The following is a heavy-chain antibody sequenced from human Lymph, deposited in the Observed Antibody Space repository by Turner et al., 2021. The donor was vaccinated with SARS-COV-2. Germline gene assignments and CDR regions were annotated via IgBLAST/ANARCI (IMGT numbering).Heavy chain of an antibody. CDR3: ARGRYSGGGLDV. J-gene: IGHJ6*02. CDR1: GYTFTSYD. D-gene: IGHD1-26*01. CDR2: KNPNSDNT. V-gene: IGHV1-8*02. Sequence: QVQLVQSGAEVKNPGASVKVSCKAPGYTFTSYDINWVRQASGEGLEWMGWKNPNSDNTGYAQKCQGRVTKNRNTSINTANMRLSSLRSEDTDGYCGARGRYSGGGLDVWGQGTTVTVSS.